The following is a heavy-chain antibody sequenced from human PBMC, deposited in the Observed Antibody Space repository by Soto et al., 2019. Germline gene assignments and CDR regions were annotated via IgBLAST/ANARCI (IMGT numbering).Heavy chain of an antibody. Sequence: PSESLALTCNTYGGTITTYYCRWIRQPPGKGLEWIGYMYYSGSTNYNPSLKSRVTISVDTSKNQFSLKLSSVTAADTAVYYCARDSDSSGYYYQYWGQGTLVTVS. CDR1: GGTITTYY. CDR3: ARDSDSSGYYYQY. J-gene: IGHJ4*02. V-gene: IGHV4-59*01. CDR2: MYYSGST. D-gene: IGHD3-22*01.